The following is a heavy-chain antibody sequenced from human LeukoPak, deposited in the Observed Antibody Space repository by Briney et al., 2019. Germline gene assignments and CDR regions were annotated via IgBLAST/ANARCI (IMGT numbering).Heavy chain of an antibody. CDR1: GFTFSSYW. CDR3: ARDVQLGYCSGGSCAGVAFDI. CDR2: IKQDGSEK. D-gene: IGHD2-15*01. V-gene: IGHV3-7*03. Sequence: QSGGSLRLSCAASGFTFSSYWMSWVRQAPGKGLEWVANIKQDGSEKYYVDSVKGRFTISRDNAKNSLYLQMNSLRAEDTAVYYCARDVQLGYCSGGSCAGVAFDIWGQGTMVTVSS. J-gene: IGHJ3*02.